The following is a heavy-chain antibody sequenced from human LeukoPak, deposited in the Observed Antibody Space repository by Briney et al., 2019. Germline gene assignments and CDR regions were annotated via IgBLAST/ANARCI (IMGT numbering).Heavy chain of an antibody. CDR1: GSSISSYY. J-gene: IGHJ3*02. D-gene: IGHD1-26*01. V-gene: IGHV4-59*01. CDR3: ARSEANDAFDI. Sequence: PSETLSLTCTVSGSSISSYYWSWIRQPPGKGLEWIGYIYYSGSTNYNPSLKSRVTISVDTSKNQFSLKLSSVTAADTAVYYYARSEANDAFDIWGQGTMVTVSS. CDR2: IYYSGST.